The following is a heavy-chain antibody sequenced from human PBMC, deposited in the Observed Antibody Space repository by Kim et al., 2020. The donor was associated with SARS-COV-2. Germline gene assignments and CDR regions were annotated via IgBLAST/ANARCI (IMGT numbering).Heavy chain of an antibody. CDR2: IYYTGST. J-gene: IGHJ3*02. V-gene: IGHV4-39*01. CDR3: ARRCGVVIPIRVTFDI. Sequence: SETLSLTCTFSGGSISTSSYYWGWIRQPPGKGLEWIGTIYYTGSTNYNPSLKSRVTVSVDTSKNQFSLKLTSVTAADTAVYYCARRCGVVIPIRVTFDI. CDR1: GGSISTSSYY. D-gene: IGHD3-3*01.